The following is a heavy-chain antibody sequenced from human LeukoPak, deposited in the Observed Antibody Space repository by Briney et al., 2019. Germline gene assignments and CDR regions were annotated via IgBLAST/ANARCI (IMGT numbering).Heavy chain of an antibody. J-gene: IGHJ4*02. CDR2: ISVSGGVR. Sequence: GGSLRLSCVASGYPFSSYSVNWIRQAPGKGLEWVSYISVSGGVRSYADSVKGRFTISRDDARNSLYLQMNSLKDEDTAVYYCARDRGYFYDRLDYWGQGTLVTVSS. CDR3: ARDRGYFYDRLDY. CDR1: GYPFSSYS. D-gene: IGHD2/OR15-2a*01. V-gene: IGHV3-48*02.